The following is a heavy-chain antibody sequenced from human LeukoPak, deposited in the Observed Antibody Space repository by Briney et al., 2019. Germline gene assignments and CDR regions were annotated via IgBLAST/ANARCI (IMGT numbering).Heavy chain of an antibody. CDR2: INPNSGGT. D-gene: IGHD5-18*01. V-gene: IGHV1-2*02. CDR3: ASSSQLWFEHYFDY. J-gene: IGHJ4*02. CDR1: GYTFTGYY. Sequence: GASVKVSCKASGYTFTGYYMHWVRQAPGQGLEWMGWINPNSGGTNYAQKFQGRVTMTRDTSISTAYMELSRLRSDDTAVYYCASSSQLWFEHYFDYWGQGTLVTVSS.